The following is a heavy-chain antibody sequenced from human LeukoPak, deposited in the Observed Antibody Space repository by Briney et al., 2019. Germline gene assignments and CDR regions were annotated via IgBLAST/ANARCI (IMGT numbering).Heavy chain of an antibody. CDR2: ASGSGGST. CDR3: ASLGTLVP. J-gene: IGHJ5*02. V-gene: IGHV3-23*01. D-gene: IGHD3-9*01. CDR1: GFTFSSYA. Sequence: GGSLRLSCAASGFTFSSYAMSWVRQAPGKGLEWVSSASGSGGSTYYADSVKGRFTISRDNAKNTLYLQMNSLRDEDTAVYYCASLGTLVPWGQGTLVTVSS.